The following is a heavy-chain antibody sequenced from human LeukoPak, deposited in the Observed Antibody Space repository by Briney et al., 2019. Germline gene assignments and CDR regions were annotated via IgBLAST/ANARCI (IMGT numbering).Heavy chain of an antibody. D-gene: IGHD3-16*01. CDR1: NGSISSGDYY. CDR3: ARSEGGYYFDY. V-gene: IGHV4-30-4*01. Sequence: SETLSLTCTVSNGSISSGDYYWSWIRQLPGKGLEWIGYIYYSGSTYYNPSLKSRGTISVDTSKNQFSLRLSSVTAADTAVYYCARSEGGYYFDYWGQGTLVTVSS. CDR2: IYYSGST. J-gene: IGHJ4*02.